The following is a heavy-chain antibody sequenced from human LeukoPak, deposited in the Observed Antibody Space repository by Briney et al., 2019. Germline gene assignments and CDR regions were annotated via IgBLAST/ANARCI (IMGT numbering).Heavy chain of an antibody. J-gene: IGHJ3*02. CDR2: IWYGGSNK. CDR3: AKGINVLRFLEWSDAFDI. CDR1: GFTFSSYG. D-gene: IGHD3-3*01. V-gene: IGHV3-30*02. Sequence: PGGSLRLSCAASGFTFSSYGMHWVRQAPGKGLEWVAVIWYGGSNKYYADSVKGRFTISRDNSKNTLYLQMNSLRAEDTAVYYCAKGINVLRFLEWSDAFDIWGQGTMVTVSS.